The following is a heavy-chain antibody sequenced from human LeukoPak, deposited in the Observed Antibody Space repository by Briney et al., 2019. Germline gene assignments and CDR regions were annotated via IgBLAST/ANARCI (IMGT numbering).Heavy chain of an antibody. Sequence: GGSLRLSCAASGFTFSSYSMNWVRQAPGKGLEWVSSISSSSSYIYYADSVKGRSTISRDNAKNSLYLQMNSLRAEDTAVYYCARDQLLWFGELSPYYYYYYGMDVWGQGTTVTVSS. CDR2: ISSSSSYI. CDR3: ARDQLLWFGELSPYYYYYYGMDV. CDR1: GFTFSSYS. D-gene: IGHD3-10*01. V-gene: IGHV3-21*01. J-gene: IGHJ6*02.